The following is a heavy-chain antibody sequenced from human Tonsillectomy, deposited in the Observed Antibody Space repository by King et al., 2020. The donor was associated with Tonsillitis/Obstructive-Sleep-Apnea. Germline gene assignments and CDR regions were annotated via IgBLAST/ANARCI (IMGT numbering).Heavy chain of an antibody. V-gene: IGHV3-33*01. CDR2: IWYDGSNK. CDR3: ARDPDSYYLDS. CDR1: GFTFSSYG. D-gene: IGHD3-3*01. J-gene: IGHJ4*02. Sequence: VQLVESGGGVVQPGRSLRLSCAASGFTFSSYGMHWVRQAPGKGLEWVAVIWYDGSNKYYADSVQGRFTISRDNSKNTLYLQMNSLRVEDTAVYYCARDPDSYYLDSWGQGPLFTVSS.